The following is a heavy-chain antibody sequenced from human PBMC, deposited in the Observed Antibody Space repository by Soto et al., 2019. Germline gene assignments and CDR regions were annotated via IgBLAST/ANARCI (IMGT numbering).Heavy chain of an antibody. CDR3: ASRDVDTTMVGRDY. J-gene: IGHJ4*02. D-gene: IGHD5-18*01. CDR2: TYYSGTT. V-gene: IGHV4-31*03. Sequence: QVQLQESGPGLVKPSQTLSLTCSVSGGSSSSGGYYWYWIRQHSGKGLEWIGFTYYSGTTYYNPSHKSRVTISVDTSKNQFSLKLRSVTAADTAVYYCASRDVDTTMVGRDYWGQGTLVPVSS. CDR1: GGSSSSGGYY.